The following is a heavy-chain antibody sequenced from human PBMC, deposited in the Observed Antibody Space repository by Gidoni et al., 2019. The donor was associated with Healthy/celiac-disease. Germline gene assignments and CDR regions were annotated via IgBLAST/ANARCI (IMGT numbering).Heavy chain of an antibody. V-gene: IGHV5-51*03. CDR2: IYPGDSDT. CDR1: GYSFTSYW. Sequence: EVQLVQSGAEVKQPGESLKISCKGSGYSFTSYWIGWVRQMPGKGLEWMGIIYPGDSDTRYSPSFQGQVTISADKSISTAYLQWSSLKASDTAMYYCATVTTVTSYYYYYMDVWGKGTTVTVSS. CDR3: ATVTTVTSYYYYYMDV. D-gene: IGHD4-4*01. J-gene: IGHJ6*03.